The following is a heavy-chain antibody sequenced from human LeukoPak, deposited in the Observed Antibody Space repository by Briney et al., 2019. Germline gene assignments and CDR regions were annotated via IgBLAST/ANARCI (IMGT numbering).Heavy chain of an antibody. J-gene: IGHJ4*02. CDR3: ARQDSSWYAAIDY. Sequence: SETLSLTCTVSGGSISSYYWSWIRQPPGKGLEWIGYIYYSGSTNYNPSLKSRVTISVDTSKNQFSLKLSSVTAADTAVYYCARQDSSWYAAIDYWGQGTLVTVSS. CDR2: IYYSGST. CDR1: GGSISSYY. D-gene: IGHD6-13*01. V-gene: IGHV4-59*08.